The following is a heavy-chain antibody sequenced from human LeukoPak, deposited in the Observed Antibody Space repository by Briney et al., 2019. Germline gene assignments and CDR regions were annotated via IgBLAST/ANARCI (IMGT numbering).Heavy chain of an antibody. J-gene: IGHJ4*02. Sequence: GGSLRLSCAASGYTFSSYGMHWVRQAPGKGLEWVAVISYDGSNKYYADSVKGRFTISRDNSKNTLYLQMNSLRAEDTAVYYCAKGDVDTAMVRGYWGRGTLVTVSS. CDR2: ISYDGSNK. V-gene: IGHV3-30*18. CDR3: AKGDVDTAMVRGY. D-gene: IGHD5-18*01. CDR1: GYTFSSYG.